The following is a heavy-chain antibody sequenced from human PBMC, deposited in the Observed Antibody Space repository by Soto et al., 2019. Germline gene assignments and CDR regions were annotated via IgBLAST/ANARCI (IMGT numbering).Heavy chain of an antibody. D-gene: IGHD5-12*01. CDR1: GFTFSSYA. V-gene: IGHV3-23*01. CDR3: AKGGGYDLDFDP. CDR2: ISGSGDST. J-gene: IGHJ5*02. Sequence: EVQLLESGGGLVQPGGSLRLSCAASGFTFSSYAMSWVRQAPGKGLEWVSAISGSGDSTYYADSVKGRFTISRDNSKNTRYLQMNSLRAEDTAVYYCAKGGGYDLDFDPWGQGTLVTVSS.